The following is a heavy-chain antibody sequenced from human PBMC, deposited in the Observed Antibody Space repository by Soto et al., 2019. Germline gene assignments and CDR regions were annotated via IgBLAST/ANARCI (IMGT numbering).Heavy chain of an antibody. V-gene: IGHV3-64*01. J-gene: IGHJ4*02. CDR2: ISSNGGST. D-gene: IGHD6-19*01. CDR1: GFTFSTYV. Sequence: PGGSLRLSCAASGFTFSTYVMHWVRQAPGKGLEYVSAISSNGGSTYYANSVKGRFTISRDNSKNTLYLQMGSLRVEDMAVYYCARDLYTDRIAVAVCWGQGTLVTVSS. CDR3: ARDLYTDRIAVAVC.